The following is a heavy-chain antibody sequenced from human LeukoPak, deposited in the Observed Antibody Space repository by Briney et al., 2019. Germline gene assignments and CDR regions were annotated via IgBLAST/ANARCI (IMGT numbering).Heavy chain of an antibody. CDR2: IDWDDDK. D-gene: IGHD2-2*01. CDR1: GVSLSTSGMC. Sequence: DSGPTLLNPTQTLTLTCTFSGVSLSTSGMCVSWIRQPPGKALEWRSLIDWDDDKYYSTSLKTRLTISKDTSKNQMVLTITNMDPVDTAKSSCARTLRHCSSTSCYSDPDYWGPGTLVTVSS. J-gene: IGHJ4*02. CDR3: ARTLRHCSSTSCYSDPDY. V-gene: IGHV2-70*01.